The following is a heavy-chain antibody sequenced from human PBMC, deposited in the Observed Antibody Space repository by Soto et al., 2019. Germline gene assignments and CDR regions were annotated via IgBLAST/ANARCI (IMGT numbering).Heavy chain of an antibody. V-gene: IGHV4-39*01. Sequence: SETLSLTCTVSGGSISSSSYYLGWIRQPPGKGLEWIGSIYYSGSTYYNPSLKSRVTISVDTSKNQFSLKLSSVTAADTAVYYCARTGYGSGSYLVDYWGQGTLVTVSS. CDR1: GGSISSSSYY. J-gene: IGHJ4*02. CDR2: IYYSGST. CDR3: ARTGYGSGSYLVDY. D-gene: IGHD3-10*01.